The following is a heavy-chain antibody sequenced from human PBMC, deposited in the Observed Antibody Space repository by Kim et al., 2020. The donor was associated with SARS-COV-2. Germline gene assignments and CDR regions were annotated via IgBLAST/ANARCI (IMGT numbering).Heavy chain of an antibody. D-gene: IGHD5-12*01. CDR3: ARTRGYSGYDYPFYYYYGMDV. J-gene: IGHJ6*02. Sequence: SETLSLTCTVSGGSISSYYWSWIRQPPGKGLEWIGYIYYSGSTNYNPSLKSRVTKSVDTSKNQFSLKLRSVTAADTDVYYCARTRGYSGYDYPFYYYYGMDVWGQGTTVTVSS. CDR1: GGSISSYY. CDR2: IYYSGST. V-gene: IGHV4-59*13.